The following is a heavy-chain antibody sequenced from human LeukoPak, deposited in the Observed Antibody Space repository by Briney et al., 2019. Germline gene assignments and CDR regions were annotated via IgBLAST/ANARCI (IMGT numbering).Heavy chain of an antibody. V-gene: IGHV3-53*01. CDR2: IYSGGST. J-gene: IGHJ4*02. Sequence: GGSLRLSCAASGFTVSSNYMSWVRQAPGKGLEWVSVIYSGGSTYYADSVKGRFTISRDNSKNTLYLQMNSLRAEDTAVYYCARANGWFSYFDYWGQGTLVTVSS. CDR1: GFTVSSNY. D-gene: IGHD6-19*01. CDR3: ARANGWFSYFDY.